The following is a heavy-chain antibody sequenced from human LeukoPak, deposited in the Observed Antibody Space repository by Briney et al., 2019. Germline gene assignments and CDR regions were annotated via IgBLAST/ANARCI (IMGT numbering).Heavy chain of an antibody. CDR3: ARRALIAVAGGFDY. J-gene: IGHJ4*02. D-gene: IGHD6-19*01. Sequence: PSETLSLTCAVYGGSFSGYYWSWIRQPPGKGLGWIGEINHSGSTNYNPSLKSRVTISVDTSKNQFSLKLSSVTAADTAVYYCARRALIAVAGGFDYWGQGTLVTVSS. CDR1: GGSFSGYY. CDR2: INHSGST. V-gene: IGHV4-34*01.